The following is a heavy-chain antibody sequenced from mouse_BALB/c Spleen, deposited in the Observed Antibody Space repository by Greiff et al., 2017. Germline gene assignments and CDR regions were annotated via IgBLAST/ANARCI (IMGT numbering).Heavy chain of an antibody. CDR2: IYPGNSDT. V-gene: IGHV1-5*01. CDR3: TGSSLPATTGGDWFAY. Sequence: VQLQQSGTVLARPGASVKMSCKASGYTFTSYWMHWVKQRPGQGLEWIGAIYPGNSDTSYNQKFKGKAKLTAVTSTSTAYMVLSSLTNEDSAVYYCTGSSLPATTGGDWFAYWGQGTLVTVSA. J-gene: IGHJ3*01. CDR1: GYTFTSYW. D-gene: IGHD1-1*01.